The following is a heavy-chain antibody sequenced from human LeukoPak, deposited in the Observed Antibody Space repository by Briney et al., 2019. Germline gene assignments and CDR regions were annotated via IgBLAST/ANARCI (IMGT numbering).Heavy chain of an antibody. CDR1: GFTFSDYY. CDR2: ISSSGSPI. D-gene: IGHD3-16*02. Sequence: GGSLRLSCATSGFTFSDYYMSWIRQAPGKGLEWVSYISSSGSPIYYADSVKGRFTISGDNAKNSLFLQMNSLRAEDTAVYYCARGSFLITFGGFIGWGQGTLVTVSS. CDR3: ARGSFLITFGGFIG. J-gene: IGHJ4*02. V-gene: IGHV3-11*04.